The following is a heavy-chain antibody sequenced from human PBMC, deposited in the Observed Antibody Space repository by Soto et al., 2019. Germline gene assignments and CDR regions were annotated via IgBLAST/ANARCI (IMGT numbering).Heavy chain of an antibody. V-gene: IGHV1-69*13. CDR3: ARDMTPSMIVVVITAAPRYYYGMDV. J-gene: IGHJ6*02. CDR2: IIPIFGTA. Sequence: SVKVSCKASGGTFSSYAISWVRQAPGQGLEWMGGIIPIFGTANYAQKFQGRVTITADESTSTAYMELSSLRSEDTAVYYCARDMTPSMIVVVITAAPRYYYGMDVWGQGTTVTVSS. D-gene: IGHD3-22*01. CDR1: GGTFSSYA.